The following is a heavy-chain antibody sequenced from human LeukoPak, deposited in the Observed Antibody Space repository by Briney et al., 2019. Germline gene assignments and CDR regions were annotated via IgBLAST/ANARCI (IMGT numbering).Heavy chain of an antibody. CDR2: ISGSGGST. CDR1: GFTFSSYA. J-gene: IGHJ4*02. D-gene: IGHD3-10*01. CDR3: ARDKSDSGSYYKY. Sequence: GGSLRLSCAASGFTFSSYAMSWVRQAPGKGLEWVSAISGSGGSTYYADSVKGRFTISRDNPKNALYLQMNSLRAEDTAVYYCARDKSDSGSYYKYWGQGTLVTVSS. V-gene: IGHV3-23*01.